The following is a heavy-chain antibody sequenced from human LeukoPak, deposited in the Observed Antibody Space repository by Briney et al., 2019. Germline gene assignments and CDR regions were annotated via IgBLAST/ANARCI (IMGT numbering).Heavy chain of an antibody. J-gene: IGHJ4*02. CDR1: GGSISSYY. CDR2: IYYSGST. Sequence: SETLSLTCTVSGGSISSYYWRWIRQPPGKGLEWIGYIYYSGSTNYNPSLKSRVTISVDTSKNQFSLKLSSVTAADTAVYYCARVRSKSRWFGELFDYWGQGTLVTVSS. V-gene: IGHV4-59*01. D-gene: IGHD3-10*01. CDR3: ARVRSKSRWFGELFDY.